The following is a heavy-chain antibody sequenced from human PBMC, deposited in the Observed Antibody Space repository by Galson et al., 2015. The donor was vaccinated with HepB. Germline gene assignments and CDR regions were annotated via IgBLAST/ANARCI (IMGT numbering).Heavy chain of an antibody. J-gene: IGHJ5*02. CDR3: ATTGIVVVPAARGRHFGWFDP. V-gene: IGHV7-4-1*02. Sequence: SVKVSCKASGYTFTSYAMNWVRQAPGQGLEWMGWINTNTGNPTYAQGFTGRFVFTLDTSVSTAYLQISSLKAEDTAVYYCATTGIVVVPAARGRHFGWFDPWGQGTLVTVSS. CDR2: INTNTGNP. D-gene: IGHD2-2*01. CDR1: GYTFTSYA.